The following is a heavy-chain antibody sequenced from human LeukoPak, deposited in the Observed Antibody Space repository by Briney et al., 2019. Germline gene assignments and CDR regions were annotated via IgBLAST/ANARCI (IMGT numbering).Heavy chain of an antibody. V-gene: IGHV5-51*01. CDR1: GYSFTSYW. Sequence: GDSLKISCKCSGYSFTSYWIAWVRQMPGKGLEWMGIIYPGDSDTRYSPSFQGQVTISVDKSISTAYLQWSSLKASDTAMYYYARQSDPYDPPVAWGQGTLVTVSS. J-gene: IGHJ5*02. D-gene: IGHD3-22*01. CDR3: ARQSDPYDPPVA. CDR2: IYPGDSDT.